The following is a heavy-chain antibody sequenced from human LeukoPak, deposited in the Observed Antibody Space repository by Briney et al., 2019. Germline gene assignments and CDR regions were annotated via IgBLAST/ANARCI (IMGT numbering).Heavy chain of an antibody. D-gene: IGHD4-11*01. Sequence: VASVRVSCKASGGTFSSYTISWVRQAPGQGLEWMGRIIPILGIANYAQKFQGRVTITADKSTSTAYMELSSLRSEYTAVYYCARDRGRATVTTIFSSDNWFDPWGQGTLVTVSS. J-gene: IGHJ5*02. CDR1: GGTFSSYT. V-gene: IGHV1-69*04. CDR3: ARDRGRATVTTIFSSDNWFDP. CDR2: IIPILGIA.